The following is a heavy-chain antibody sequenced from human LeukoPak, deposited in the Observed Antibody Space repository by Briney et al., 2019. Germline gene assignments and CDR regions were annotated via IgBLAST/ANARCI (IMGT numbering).Heavy chain of an antibody. D-gene: IGHD1-26*01. J-gene: IGHJ5*02. V-gene: IGHV3-53*01. CDR2: IYSGGNT. CDR3: AKTIVGVTNWFDP. CDR1: GFTVSNNY. Sequence: GGSLRLSCAASGFTVSNNYISWVRQAPGKGLEWVSVIYSGGNTYYADSVKGRFTISSDNSKNTLYLQMNSLRAEDTAVYYCAKTIVGVTNWFDPWGQGTLATVSS.